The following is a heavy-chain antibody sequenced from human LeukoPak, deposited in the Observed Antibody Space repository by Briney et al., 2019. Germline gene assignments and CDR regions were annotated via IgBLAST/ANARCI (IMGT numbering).Heavy chain of an antibody. CDR3: ARDLGSGSNGWFDP. CDR2: IYYSGST. Sequence: SETLSLTCTVSGCSISSYYWSWLRQPPGKGLEWLGYIYYSGSTKYNPPLKRRVTISVDTSKNKFSRKLSSVTAADTAVYYCARDLGSGSNGWFDPWGQGTLVTVSS. CDR1: GCSISSYY. J-gene: IGHJ5*02. V-gene: IGHV4-59*01. D-gene: IGHD3-10*02.